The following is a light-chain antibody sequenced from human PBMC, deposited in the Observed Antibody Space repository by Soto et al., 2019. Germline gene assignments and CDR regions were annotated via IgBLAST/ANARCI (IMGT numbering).Light chain of an antibody. V-gene: IGKV3-20*01. J-gene: IGKJ1*01. Sequence: ETVLTESPATLPLSPGEITTLSCRASQSIRSNYVAWYRQTPGQAPRLLIYGASNRATGIADRFSGSGSGTDFTLIISRLEPEDFALYYCQQYGSSPWTFGQGTKLEIK. CDR2: GAS. CDR1: QSIRSNY. CDR3: QQYGSSPWT.